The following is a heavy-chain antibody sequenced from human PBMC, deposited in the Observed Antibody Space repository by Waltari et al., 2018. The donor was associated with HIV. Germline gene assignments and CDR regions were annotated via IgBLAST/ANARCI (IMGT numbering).Heavy chain of an antibody. J-gene: IGHJ4*02. V-gene: IGHV4-38-2*02. CDR1: GYSIRRGYY. Sequence: QVQLQESGPGLVKPSETLSLTCTVSGYSIRRGYYWGWIRQPPGKGLEWIGSIYHSGSTYYNPSLKSRVTISVDTSKNQFSLKLSSVTAADTAVYYCASGSGWRYYFDYWGQGTLVTVSS. CDR2: IYHSGST. D-gene: IGHD6-19*01. CDR3: ASGSGWRYYFDY.